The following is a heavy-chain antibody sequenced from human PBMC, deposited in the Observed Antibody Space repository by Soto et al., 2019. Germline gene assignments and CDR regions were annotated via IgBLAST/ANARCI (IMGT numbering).Heavy chain of an antibody. Sequence: EVQLVESGGGLVQPGRSLRLSCVASGFSFGNYAMHWVRQAPGKGLEWVSAIQWDNIKIEYADSVGGRFTISRDNAQNSLFLQMNSLRPEDTAVYYCAKGLPVYFYGVDVWGQGTTVTVSS. CDR3: AKGLPVYFYGVDV. D-gene: IGHD2-21*02. J-gene: IGHJ6*02. V-gene: IGHV3-9*01. CDR2: IQWDNIKI. CDR1: GFSFGNYA.